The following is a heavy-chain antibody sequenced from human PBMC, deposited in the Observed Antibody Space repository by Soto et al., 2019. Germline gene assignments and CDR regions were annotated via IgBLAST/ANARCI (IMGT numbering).Heavy chain of an antibody. V-gene: IGHV4-39*01. J-gene: IGHJ4*02. Sequence: QLQLQESGPGLVKPSETLSLTCTVSGGSISSSSYYWGWIRQPPGKGLEWIGSIYYSGSTYYNPSLKSRVTISVDTSKNQFSLKLSSVTAADTAVYYCARHLIGVGATEAYYFDYWGQGTLVTVSS. CDR3: ARHLIGVGATEAYYFDY. CDR2: IYYSGST. CDR1: GGSISSSSYY. D-gene: IGHD1-26*01.